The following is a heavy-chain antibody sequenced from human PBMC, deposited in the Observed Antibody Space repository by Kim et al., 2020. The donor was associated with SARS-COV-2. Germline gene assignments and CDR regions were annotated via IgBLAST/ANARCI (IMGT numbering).Heavy chain of an antibody. CDR3: AKDPSGDYVWGSYPQPPVD. V-gene: IGHV3-23*01. J-gene: IGHJ4*02. Sequence: GGSLRLSCAASGFTFSSYAMSWVRQAPGKGLEWVSAISGSGGSTYYADSVKGRFTISRDNSKNTLYLQMNSLRAEDTAVYYCAKDPSGDYVWGSYPQPPVDWGKGTLVTVSS. CDR2: ISGSGGST. D-gene: IGHD3-16*02. CDR1: GFTFSSYA.